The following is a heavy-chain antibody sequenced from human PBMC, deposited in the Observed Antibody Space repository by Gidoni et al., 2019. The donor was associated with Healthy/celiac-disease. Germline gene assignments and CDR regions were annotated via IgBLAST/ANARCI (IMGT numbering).Heavy chain of an antibody. CDR3: ARFSGIAAAGDDAFDI. Sequence: QVQLVESGGGVVQPGRSLRLSCPDSGFTSLSHAMHWGLQAPGKGLAWVEVISDDGSNKYYADSVKGRFTISRDNSKNTLYLQMNSLRAEDTAVYYCARFSGIAAAGDDAFDIWGQGTMVTVSS. V-gene: IGHV3-30-3*01. J-gene: IGHJ3*02. CDR1: GFTSLSHA. CDR2: ISDDGSNK. D-gene: IGHD6-13*01.